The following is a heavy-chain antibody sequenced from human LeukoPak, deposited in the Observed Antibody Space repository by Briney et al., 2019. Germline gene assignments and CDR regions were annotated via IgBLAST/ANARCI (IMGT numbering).Heavy chain of an antibody. CDR2: IYQRGGT. J-gene: IGHJ3*02. CDR3: ARVEGSEAQSDAFDI. Sequence: SGTLSLTCAVSVGSTSSSNWWSGVGQPPGKGLEGSGEIYQRGGTNYNPSLKRRVTISVDKSKNQFSLKLSSVTAADTAVYYCARVEGSEAQSDAFDIWGHGTLVTVSS. CDR1: VGSTSSSNW. V-gene: IGHV4-4*02. D-gene: IGHD6-25*01.